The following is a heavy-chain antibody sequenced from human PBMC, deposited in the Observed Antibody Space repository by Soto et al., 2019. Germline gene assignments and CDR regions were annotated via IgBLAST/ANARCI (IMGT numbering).Heavy chain of an antibody. V-gene: IGHV3-23*01. CDR2: ITGNSARI. Sequence: GGSLRLSCAASDSTIRRYAMSWVRQAPGKGLEWVSGITGNSARIYYADSVRGRFTISRDNSKNTLYLQMDTLRAEDTAIYYCAKNGDFDYDAFDVWGQGTVVTVSS. CDR1: DSTIRRYA. CDR3: AKNGDFDYDAFDV. D-gene: IGHD3-16*01. J-gene: IGHJ3*01.